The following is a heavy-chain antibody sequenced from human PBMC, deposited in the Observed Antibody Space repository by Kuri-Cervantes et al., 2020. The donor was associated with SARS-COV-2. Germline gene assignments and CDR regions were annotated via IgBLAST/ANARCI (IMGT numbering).Heavy chain of an antibody. J-gene: IGHJ1*01. V-gene: IGHV4-34*01. D-gene: IGHD2-2*01. CDR3: ARHRPTSGYFQR. Sequence: GSLRPSCAASGFTLSSYEMNWIRQPPGKGLEWIGEINHSGSTNYNRSPKSRVTISVDTSKNQFSLKLSSVTAADTAVYYCARHRPTSGYFQRWGQGTLVTVSS. CDR2: INHSGST. CDR1: GFTLSSYE.